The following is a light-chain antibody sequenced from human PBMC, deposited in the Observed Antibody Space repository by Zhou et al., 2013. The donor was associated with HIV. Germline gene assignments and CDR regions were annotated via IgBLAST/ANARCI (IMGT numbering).Light chain of an antibody. CDR2: GAS. Sequence: EIVLTQSPASLSLSPGERATLSCRASQSINSISLAWYQQKPGQAPRLLIYGASSRATGIPDRFSGSGSGTDFTLTISRLEPEDFAVYFCHQYNNWPLTFGPGTKVDIK. CDR3: HQYNNWPLT. V-gene: IGKV3-20*01. CDR1: QSINSIS. J-gene: IGKJ3*01.